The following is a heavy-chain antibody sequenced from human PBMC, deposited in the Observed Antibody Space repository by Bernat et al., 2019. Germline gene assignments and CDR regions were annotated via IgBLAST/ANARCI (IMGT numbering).Heavy chain of an antibody. Sequence: EVQLVESGGDLVQPGGSLRLSCAASGFTFSSSWMTWVRQAPGKGLEWVANIKQDGSEKYYVDSVKGRFTISRDNAKNSLYLQMNSLRAEDTAVYYCATSMAAAGNDWGQGTLVTVSS. D-gene: IGHD6-13*01. CDR1: GFTFSSSW. V-gene: IGHV3-7*03. CDR3: ATSMAAAGND. J-gene: IGHJ4*02. CDR2: IKQDGSEK.